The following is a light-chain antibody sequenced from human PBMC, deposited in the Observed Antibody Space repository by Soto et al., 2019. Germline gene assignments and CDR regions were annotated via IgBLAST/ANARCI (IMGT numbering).Light chain of an antibody. CDR1: QSLLHSNGYKF. CDR3: MQALQTPYT. V-gene: IGKV2-28*01. Sequence: DIVMTQSPLYLPVTPGEPASISCRSSQSLLHSNGYKFFDWYLQKPGQSPQLLIYLGSNRASGVPDRFSGSESGTDSTLKISRVEAEDVGVYYCMQALQTPYTFGQGIKLEIK. CDR2: LGS. J-gene: IGKJ2*01.